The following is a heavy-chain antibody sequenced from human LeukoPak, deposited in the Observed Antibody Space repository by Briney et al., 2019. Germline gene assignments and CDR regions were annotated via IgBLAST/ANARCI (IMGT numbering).Heavy chain of an antibody. Sequence: PSETLSLTCAVYGGSFSGYYWSWIRQPPGKGLEWIGEINHSGSTNYNPSLKSRVTISVDTSKNQFSLKLSSVTAADTAVYYCARGPDGNDNWFDPWGQGTLVTVSS. CDR3: ARGPDGNDNWFDP. CDR1: GGSFSGYY. V-gene: IGHV4-34*01. CDR2: INHSGST. D-gene: IGHD4-23*01. J-gene: IGHJ5*02.